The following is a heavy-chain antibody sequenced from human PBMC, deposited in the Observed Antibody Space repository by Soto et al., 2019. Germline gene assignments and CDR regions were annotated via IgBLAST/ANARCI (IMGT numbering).Heavy chain of an antibody. D-gene: IGHD6-13*01. CDR1: GYTFTGYY. CDR2: INPNSGGT. V-gene: IGHV1-2*04. CDR3: ARGPGDITGTPAAGIAAAERGSLDY. Sequence: ASVKVSCKASGYTFTGYYMHWVRQAPGQGLEWMGWINPNSGGTNYAQKFQGWVTMTRDRSISTAYMELSRLRSDETAVYYCARGPGDITGTPAAGIAAAERGSLDYWGQGTLVTVSS. J-gene: IGHJ4*02.